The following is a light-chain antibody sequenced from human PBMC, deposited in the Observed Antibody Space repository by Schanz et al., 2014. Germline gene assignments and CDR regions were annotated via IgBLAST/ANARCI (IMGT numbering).Light chain of an antibody. J-gene: IGKJ2*01. CDR1: QSVSSSY. CDR2: GAS. V-gene: IGKV3-20*01. CDR3: QQYGSSLEAMYT. Sequence: EIVLTQFPGTLSLSPGERATLSCRASQSVSSSYLAWYQQKPGQAPRLLIYGASSRATGIPDRFSGSGSGTDFTLTISRLEPEDFAVYYCQQYGSSLEAMYTFGQGTKLQIK.